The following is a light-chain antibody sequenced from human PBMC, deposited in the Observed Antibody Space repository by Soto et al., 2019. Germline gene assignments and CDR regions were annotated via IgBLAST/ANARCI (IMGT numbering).Light chain of an antibody. CDR1: QSVSTN. V-gene: IGKV3-15*01. CDR3: QKYNDWPRT. CDR2: GAS. Sequence: EIVMTQSPATLSVSPGERATLSCRASQSVSTNLAWYQQKPGQAPRLLIYGASTTAAGLPDRFSGSGSGTELTLTISSLQSADYAVYYCQKYNDWPRTFGQGTKVDIK. J-gene: IGKJ1*01.